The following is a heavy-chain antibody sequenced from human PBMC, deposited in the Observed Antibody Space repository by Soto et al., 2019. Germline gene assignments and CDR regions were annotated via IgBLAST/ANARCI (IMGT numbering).Heavy chain of an antibody. CDR3: ARKSPYGSGSYGFDY. D-gene: IGHD3-10*01. V-gene: IGHV4-39*07. CDR2: IYYSGST. CDR1: DGSISSSYY. Sequence: SVTLSLTYAGSDGSISSSYYWGWIRKPPGKGLEWIGCIYYSGSTYYNPSLKSRVTISVDRSKNQFSLKLSSVTAADTAVYYCARKSPYGSGSYGFDYWGQGTLVTVS. J-gene: IGHJ4*02.